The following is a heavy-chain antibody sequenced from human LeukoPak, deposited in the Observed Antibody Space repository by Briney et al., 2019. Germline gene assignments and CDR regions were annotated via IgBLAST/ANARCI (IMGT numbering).Heavy chain of an antibody. Sequence: ARSLRLSCAASGFAFNRNSIRGFAQARMKRLHLHSPIGGSGDKTFYADSVKGRFTISRDNSKNMVHLQMNSLTGEDTALYYCVRRGDASSGWGDHDFWGQGALVTVSS. V-gene: IGHV3-23*01. CDR3: VRRGDASSGWGDHDF. D-gene: IGHD6-19*01. J-gene: IGHJ4*02. CDR1: GFAFNRNS. CDR2: IGGSGDKT.